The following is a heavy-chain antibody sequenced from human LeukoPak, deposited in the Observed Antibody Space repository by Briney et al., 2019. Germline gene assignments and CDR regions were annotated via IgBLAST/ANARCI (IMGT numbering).Heavy chain of an antibody. CDR1: GFNFSPYW. Sequence: GGSLRLSCAASGFNFSPYWMSWVRQAPGKGLEWVANIKGDGSKTYYVDSVKGRFTISRDNANNSLYLQMNILRAEDTAMHYCARDASLYCSGDNCYWAFDLWGQGTLVTVSS. CDR3: ARDASLYCSGDNCYWAFDL. V-gene: IGHV3-7*01. D-gene: IGHD2-15*01. CDR2: IKGDGSKT. J-gene: IGHJ5*02.